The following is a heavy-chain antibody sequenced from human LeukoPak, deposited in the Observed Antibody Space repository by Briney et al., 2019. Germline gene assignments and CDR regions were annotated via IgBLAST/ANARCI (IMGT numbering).Heavy chain of an antibody. Sequence: ASVKVSCKTSEYTFTCYYMHWVRQAPGQGLEWMGWINPNSGDTNYAQKFQGRVTMTRNTSISTAYMELSSLRSEDTAVYYCARGDHNWNSNYYYYYMDVWGKGTTVTVSS. V-gene: IGHV1-2*02. J-gene: IGHJ6*03. CDR2: INPNSGDT. D-gene: IGHD1-1*01. CDR3: ARGDHNWNSNYYYYYMDV. CDR1: EYTFTCYY.